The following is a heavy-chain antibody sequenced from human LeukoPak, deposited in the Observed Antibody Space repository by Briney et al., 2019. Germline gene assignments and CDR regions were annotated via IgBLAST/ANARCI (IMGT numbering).Heavy chain of an antibody. CDR3: AKNGLIAARPQAFDI. D-gene: IGHD6-6*01. CDR1: GFTFSSYT. Sequence: GGSLRLSCAASGFTFSSYTMSWVRQAPGKGLEWVSAISGSGGSAYYADSVKGRFTISRDNSKNTLYLQMNSLRAEDTAVYYCAKNGLIAARPQAFDIWGQGTMVTVSS. J-gene: IGHJ3*02. V-gene: IGHV3-23*01. CDR2: ISGSGGSA.